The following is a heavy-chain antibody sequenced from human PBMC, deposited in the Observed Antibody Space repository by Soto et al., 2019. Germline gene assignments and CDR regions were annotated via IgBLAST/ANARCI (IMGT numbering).Heavy chain of an antibody. CDR3: ARVYVWNCISTSCPFDY. J-gene: IGHJ4*02. CDR1: GFTVSSNY. V-gene: IGHV3-53*04. Sequence: GGSLRLSCAVSGFTVSSNYMSWVRQAPGKGLEWVSIIYSNGDTYYAGSVKGRFTISRHNSKNTLYLQMNSLRAEDTALYYCARVYVWNCISTSCPFDYWGQGTLVTVSS. CDR2: IYSNGDT. D-gene: IGHD2-2*01.